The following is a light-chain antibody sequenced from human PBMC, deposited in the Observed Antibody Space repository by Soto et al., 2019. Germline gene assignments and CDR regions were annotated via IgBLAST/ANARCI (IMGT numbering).Light chain of an antibody. CDR1: QDVGTNH. CDR3: QQFINSPYMYI. CDR2: GAS. V-gene: IGKV3-20*01. Sequence: EIVLTQSPGTLSLSPGEGATLSCRSSQDVGTNHLAWYQQKPGQAPRLLIFGASSRASGVPGRFSGSGSGTDFTLTISRLEPEDSAVYYCQQFINSPYMYIFGQGTKLEI. J-gene: IGKJ2*01.